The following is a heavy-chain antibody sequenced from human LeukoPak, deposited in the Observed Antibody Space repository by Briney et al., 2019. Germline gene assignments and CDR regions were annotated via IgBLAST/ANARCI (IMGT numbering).Heavy chain of an antibody. CDR3: AREKGGGLDY. Sequence: ASVKVSCKASGYSFTNYYMHWVRQAPGQGLEWMGIINPSAGGTSYAQKFQGRVTMTTDTSTSTIYMDLCSLRSGDSAVFYCAREKGGGLDYWGQGTLVTVSS. J-gene: IGHJ4*02. V-gene: IGHV1-46*01. D-gene: IGHD3-16*01. CDR1: GYSFTNYY. CDR2: INPSAGGT.